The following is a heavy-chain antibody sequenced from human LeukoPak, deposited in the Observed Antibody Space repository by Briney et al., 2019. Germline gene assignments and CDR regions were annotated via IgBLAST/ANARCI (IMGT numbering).Heavy chain of an antibody. Sequence: GGSLRLSCAASGFTFSRYAMHWVRQAPGKGLEYVSAISSNGGSTYYANSVKGRFTISRDNSKNTLYLQMGSLRAEDMAVYYCARGTGVSSGIDYWGQGTLVTVSS. J-gene: IGHJ4*02. CDR3: ARGTGVSSGIDY. V-gene: IGHV3-64*01. CDR2: ISSNGGST. D-gene: IGHD3-22*01. CDR1: GFTFSRYA.